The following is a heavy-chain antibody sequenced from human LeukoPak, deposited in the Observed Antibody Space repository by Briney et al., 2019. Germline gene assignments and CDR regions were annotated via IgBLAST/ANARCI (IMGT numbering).Heavy chain of an antibody. CDR1: GGTFSSYA. CDR3: ARGGLRVRFLRDYYYMDV. CDR2: IIPIFGTA. J-gene: IGHJ6*03. Sequence: ASVKVSCKASGGTFSSYAISWVRQAPGQGLEWMGGIIPIFGTANYAQKFQGRVTITRNTSISTAYMELSSLRSEDTAVYYCARGGLRVRFLRDYYYMDVWGKGTTVTVSS. D-gene: IGHD3-3*01. V-gene: IGHV1-69*05.